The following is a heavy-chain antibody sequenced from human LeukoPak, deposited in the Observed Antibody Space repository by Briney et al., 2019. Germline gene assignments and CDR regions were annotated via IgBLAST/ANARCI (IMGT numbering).Heavy chain of an antibody. V-gene: IGHV3-23*01. CDR3: AKGSSMVRGVITDFDY. CDR2: ISGSGGST. D-gene: IGHD3-10*01. Sequence: GGSLRLSCAASGFTFSSYAMGWVRQAPGKGLEWVSAISGSGGSTYYADSVKGRFTISRDNSRNTLYLQMNSLRAEDTAVYYCAKGSSMVRGVITDFDYWGQGTLVTVSS. CDR1: GFTFSSYA. J-gene: IGHJ4*02.